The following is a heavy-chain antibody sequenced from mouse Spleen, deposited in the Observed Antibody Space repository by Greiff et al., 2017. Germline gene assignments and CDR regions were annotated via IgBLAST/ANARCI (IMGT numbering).Heavy chain of an antibody. CDR1: GYTFTDYE. J-gene: IGHJ4*01. CDR2: IDPETGGT. Sequence: VQLQQSGAELVRPGASVTLSCKASGYTFTDYEMHWVKQTPVHGLEWIGAIDPETGGTAYNQKFKGKAILTADKSSSTAYMELRSLTSEDSAVYYCTRSLYYYDGSYEAMDYWGQGTSVTVSS. D-gene: IGHD1-1*01. CDR3: TRSLYYYDGSYEAMDY. V-gene: IGHV1-15*01.